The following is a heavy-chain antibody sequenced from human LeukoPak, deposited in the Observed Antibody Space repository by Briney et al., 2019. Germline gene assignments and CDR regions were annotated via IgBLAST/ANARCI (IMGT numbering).Heavy chain of an antibody. CDR1: GYIFNKYG. CDR3: ARYGLGRIAARLLYYFDY. Sequence: ASVKVSCKASGYIFNKYGVSWVRQAPGQGLEWLAWISCYNGDTNYAQKLQGRVTMTTDTSTSTAYMELRSLRSDDTAVYYCARYGLGRIAARLLYYFDYWGQGTLVTVSS. V-gene: IGHV1-18*01. D-gene: IGHD6-6*01. CDR2: ISCYNGDT. J-gene: IGHJ4*02.